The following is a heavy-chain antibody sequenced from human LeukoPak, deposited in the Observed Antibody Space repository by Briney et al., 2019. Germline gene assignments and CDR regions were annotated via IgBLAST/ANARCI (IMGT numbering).Heavy chain of an antibody. CDR1: GFTFSNYG. Sequence: PGGSLRLSCAASGFTFSNYGIHWVRQGPGKGLEWVAVIWNDGNNKYYADSVKGRFTISRDNAKNSLYLQMTSLKAEDTAVYFCARGIGYFDWLFFSWGQGTLLTVSS. J-gene: IGHJ5*02. CDR3: ARGIGYFDWLFFS. CDR2: IWNDGNNK. D-gene: IGHD3-9*01. V-gene: IGHV3-33*01.